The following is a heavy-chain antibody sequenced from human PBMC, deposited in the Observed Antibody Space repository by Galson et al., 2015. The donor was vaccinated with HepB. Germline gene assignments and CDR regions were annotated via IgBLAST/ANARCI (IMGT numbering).Heavy chain of an antibody. J-gene: IGHJ6*02. CDR2: IYPGDSDT. CDR3: ARVNCSSTSCYDPNYYYGMDV. CDR1: GYSFTSYW. V-gene: IGHV5-51*01. D-gene: IGHD2-2*01. Sequence: QSGAEVKKPGESLKISCKGSGYSFTSYWIGWVRQMPGKGLEWMGIIYPGDSDTRYSPSFQGQVTISADKSISTAYLQWSSLRASDTAMYYCARVNCSSTSCYDPNYYYGMDVWGQGTTVTVSS.